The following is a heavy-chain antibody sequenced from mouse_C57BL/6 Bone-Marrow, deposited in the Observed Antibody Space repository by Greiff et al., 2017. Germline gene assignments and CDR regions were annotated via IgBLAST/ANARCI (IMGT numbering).Heavy chain of an antibody. CDR2: ISNGGGST. D-gene: IGHD1-1*01. CDR1: GFTFSDYY. J-gene: IGHJ4*01. V-gene: IGHV5-12*01. Sequence: VESGGGLVQPGGSLKLSCAASGFTFSDYYMYWVRQTPEKRLEWVAYISNGGGSTYYPDTVKGRFTISRDNAKNTLYLQMSRLKSEDTAMYYCASPITPMDYWGQGTSVTVSS. CDR3: ASPITPMDY.